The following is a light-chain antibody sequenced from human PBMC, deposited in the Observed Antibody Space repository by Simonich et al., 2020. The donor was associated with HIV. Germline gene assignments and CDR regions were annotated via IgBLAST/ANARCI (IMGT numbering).Light chain of an antibody. V-gene: IGLV7-46*01. Sequence: QAVVTQEPSLTVSPGGTVTLTCGSSTGAVTSGHYPSWFQQRPGQAPRPLIYDTRNKQAWTPLRVSGSRLGGKAALTLSGAQPEDEAEYYCLLSYSGTRVFGGGTKLTVL. CDR2: DTR. CDR1: TGAVTSGHY. J-gene: IGLJ3*02. CDR3: LLSYSGTRV.